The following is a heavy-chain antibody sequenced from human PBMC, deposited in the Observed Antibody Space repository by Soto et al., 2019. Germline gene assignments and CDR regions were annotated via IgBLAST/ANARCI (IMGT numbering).Heavy chain of an antibody. V-gene: IGHV3-72*01. Sequence: EVHLVESGGGLVQPGGTLRLSCAASGFTFSDHHMDWVRQAPGKGLEWVGRTRNKANSYTTEYAASVKGRFTISRDDSKNSLYQQMNRLKAEDTAVYYCSRDLGSWGQGTLVTVS. CDR2: TRNKANSYTT. CDR1: GFTFSDHH. J-gene: IGHJ5*02. CDR3: SRDLGS.